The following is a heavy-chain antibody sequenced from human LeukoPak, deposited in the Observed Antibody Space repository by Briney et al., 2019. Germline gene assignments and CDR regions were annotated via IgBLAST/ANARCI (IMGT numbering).Heavy chain of an antibody. CDR2: IRFDGDFK. J-gene: IGHJ6*02. Sequence: HPGRSLRLSCAASGFSFSSYGMHWVRQAPGKGLEWVSSIRFDGDFKHYGDSVKGRVAISRSNAENKVFLQMNNLRGEGTGVYFCARSVYGSGSYMDVWGQGTTVIVSS. D-gene: IGHD3-10*01. CDR3: ARSVYGSGSYMDV. V-gene: IGHV3-33*03. CDR1: GFSFSSYG.